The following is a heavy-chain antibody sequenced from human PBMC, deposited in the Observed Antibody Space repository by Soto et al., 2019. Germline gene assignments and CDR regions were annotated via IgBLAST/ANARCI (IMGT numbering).Heavy chain of an antibody. D-gene: IGHD6-13*01. CDR3: ARPYSSSWYGDFDY. J-gene: IGHJ4*02. Sequence: SETLSLTCTVSGGSISSSSYYWGWIRQPPGKGLEWIGSIYYSGSTYYNPSLKSRVTISVDTSKNQFSLKLSSVTAADTAVYYCARPYSSSWYGDFDYWGQGTLVTVSS. CDR2: IYYSGST. V-gene: IGHV4-39*01. CDR1: GGSISSSSYY.